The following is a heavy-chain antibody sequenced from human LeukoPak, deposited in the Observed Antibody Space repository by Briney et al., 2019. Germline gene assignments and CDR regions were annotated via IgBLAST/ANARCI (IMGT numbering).Heavy chain of an antibody. V-gene: IGHV4-34*01. CDR2: INHSGST. Sequence: PSETLSLTCAVYGGSFSGYYWSWIRQPPGKGLEWIGEINHSGSTNYNPSLKSRVTISVDTSKIQFSLKLSSVTAADTAVYYCARLLAAADYWGRGTLVTVSS. D-gene: IGHD6-13*01. CDR3: ARLLAAADY. CDR1: GGSFSGYY. J-gene: IGHJ4*02.